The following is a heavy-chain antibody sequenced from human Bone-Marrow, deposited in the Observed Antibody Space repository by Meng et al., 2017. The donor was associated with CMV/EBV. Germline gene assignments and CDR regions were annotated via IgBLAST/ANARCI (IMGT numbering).Heavy chain of an antibody. CDR1: AFTFSHYA. CDR3: AREVGVEAAALVSWFDP. D-gene: IGHD6-25*01. J-gene: IGHJ5*02. Sequence: GGSLRLSCSASAFTFSHYAMHWVRQAPGKGLEWVALISYDGSHKDYRDSVKGRFSISRDNSKNTLYLQMNSVRPEDTAVYFCAREVGVEAAALVSWFDPRGQGTLVTVYS. CDR2: ISYDGSHK. V-gene: IGHV3-30*04.